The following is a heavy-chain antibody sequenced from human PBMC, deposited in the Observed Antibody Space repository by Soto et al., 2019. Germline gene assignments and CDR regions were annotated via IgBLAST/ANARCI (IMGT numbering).Heavy chain of an antibody. V-gene: IGHV4-61*01. J-gene: IGHJ4*02. CDR1: GGSVSSGSYY. Sequence: SETLSLTCTVSGGSVSSGSYYWSWIRQPPGEGLEWIGYIYYSGSTNYNPSLKSRVTISVDTSKNQFSLKLSSVTAADTAVYYCARGPTIGDYDSSGFFDYWGQGTLVTVSS. D-gene: IGHD3-22*01. CDR3: ARGPTIGDYDSSGFFDY. CDR2: IYYSGST.